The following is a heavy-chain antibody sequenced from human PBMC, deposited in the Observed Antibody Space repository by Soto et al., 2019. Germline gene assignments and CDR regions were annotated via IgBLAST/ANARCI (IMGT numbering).Heavy chain of an antibody. CDR1: GGTFSSYG. CDR2: IIPMFGTA. J-gene: IGHJ5*02. CDR3: ASFPDYRSYQGDWFDP. D-gene: IGHD4-4*01. Sequence: QVQLVQSGAEVKKPGSSVKVSCKASGGTFSSYGISWVRQAPGQGLDWMGGIIPMFGTANYARKFLGRVTITADKYTRTVYMELSSLRSEDTAVYYCASFPDYRSYQGDWFDPWGQGTLVTVSS. V-gene: IGHV1-69*06.